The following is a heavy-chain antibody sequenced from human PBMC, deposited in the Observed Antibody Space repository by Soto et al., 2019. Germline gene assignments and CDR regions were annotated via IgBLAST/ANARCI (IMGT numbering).Heavy chain of an antibody. CDR1: GFSFSDHF. Sequence: EVQLVESGGGLVQPGGSLRLSCAASGFSFSDHFMDWVRQAPGKGLEWVGRIRNEARSYTTEYAAAVKGRFITSRDDSKNALDVQRNSLKNEGTAVYYGDRDRFLVEGAWSGYEMDVWGQGTTVTVSS. CDR3: DRDRFLVEGAWSGYEMDV. V-gene: IGHV3-72*01. D-gene: IGHD3-3*01. J-gene: IGHJ6*02. CDR2: IRNEARSYTT.